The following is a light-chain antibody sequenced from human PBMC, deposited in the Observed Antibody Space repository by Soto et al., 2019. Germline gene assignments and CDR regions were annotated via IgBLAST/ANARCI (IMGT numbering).Light chain of an antibody. J-gene: IGLJ3*02. CDR3: SSYSDSSTRV. V-gene: IGLV2-14*03. CDR1: SSDIGGYNY. CDR2: DVS. Sequence: QSALTQPASVSGSPGQSITISCTGASSDIGGYNYVSWYQQHPGKAPKLMIYDVSTRPSGVSNRFSGSKSGNTASLTISGLQAEDEADYYCSSYSDSSTRVFGGGTQLTVL.